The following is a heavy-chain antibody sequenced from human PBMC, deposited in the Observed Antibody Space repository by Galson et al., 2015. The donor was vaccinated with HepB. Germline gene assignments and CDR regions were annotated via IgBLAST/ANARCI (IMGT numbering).Heavy chain of an antibody. CDR3: ARESRVNVGGPGPRWFDP. D-gene: IGHD1-26*01. V-gene: IGHV1-3*01. J-gene: IGHJ5*02. Sequence: SVKVSCKASGYTFTSYAMHWVRQAPGQRLEWMGWINAGNGNTKYSQKFQGRVTITRDTSASTAYMELSSLRSEDTAVYYCARESRVNVGGPGPRWFDPWGQGTLVTVSS. CDR1: GYTFTSYA. CDR2: INAGNGNT.